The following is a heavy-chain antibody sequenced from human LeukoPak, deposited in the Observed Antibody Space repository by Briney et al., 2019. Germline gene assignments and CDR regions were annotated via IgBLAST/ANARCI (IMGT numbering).Heavy chain of an antibody. CDR2: FDPEDGET. Sequence: PVASVKVSCKVSGYTLTELSMHWVRQAPGKGLEWMGGFDPEDGETIYAQKFQGRVTMTEDTSTDTAYMELSSLRSEDTAVYYCATVFDTMVRGTVGSYWGQGTLVTVSS. CDR3: ATVFDTMVRGTVGSY. D-gene: IGHD3-10*01. J-gene: IGHJ4*02. V-gene: IGHV1-24*01. CDR1: GYTLTELS.